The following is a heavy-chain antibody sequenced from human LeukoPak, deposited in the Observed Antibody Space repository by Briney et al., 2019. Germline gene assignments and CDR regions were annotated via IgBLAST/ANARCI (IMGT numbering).Heavy chain of an antibody. D-gene: IGHD6-19*01. V-gene: IGHV3-33*01. CDR1: GFTFSSYG. Sequence: GGSLRLSCAASGFTFSSYGMRWVRQAPGKGLEWVAVIWYDGSNKYYADSVKGRFTISRDNSENTLYLQMNSLRAEDTAVYYCARDSQQWLVTYIDYWGQGTLVTVSS. CDR2: IWYDGSNK. CDR3: ARDSQQWLVTYIDY. J-gene: IGHJ4*02.